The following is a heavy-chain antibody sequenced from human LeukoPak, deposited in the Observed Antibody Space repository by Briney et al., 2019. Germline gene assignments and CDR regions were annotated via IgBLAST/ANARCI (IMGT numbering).Heavy chain of an antibody. CDR2: IKSKTDGGTT. Sequence: TGGSLRLSCAASGFTFSNAWMSWVRQAPGKGLEWVGRIKSKTDGGTTDYAAPVKGRFTISRDDSKNTLYLQMNSLKTGDTAVYYCTTELVDYPNFDYWGQGTLVTVSS. J-gene: IGHJ4*02. CDR3: TTELVDYPNFDY. D-gene: IGHD2-15*01. V-gene: IGHV3-15*01. CDR1: GFTFSNAW.